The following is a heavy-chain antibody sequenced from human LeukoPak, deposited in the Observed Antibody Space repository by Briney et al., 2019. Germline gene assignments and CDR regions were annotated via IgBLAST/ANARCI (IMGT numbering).Heavy chain of an antibody. D-gene: IGHD3-16*02. J-gene: IGHJ4*02. CDR2: VNGNGGST. V-gene: IGHV3-23*01. Sequence: GGSLRLSCAASGFSFSTYAMSWIRQAPGKGLEWVSGVNGNGGSTSYADSVKGRFTIFRDNSKNTVYLQMNSLRVEDTAVYYCAKSLYGGCDYWGQGTVVTVSS. CDR3: AKSLYGGCDY. CDR1: GFSFSTYA.